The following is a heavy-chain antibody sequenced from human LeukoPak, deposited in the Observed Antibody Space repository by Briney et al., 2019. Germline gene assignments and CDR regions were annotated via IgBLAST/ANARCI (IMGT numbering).Heavy chain of an antibody. J-gene: IGHJ4*02. CDR1: GYSISSGYY. Sequence: SETLSLTCTVSGYSISSGYYWGWIRQPPGKGLEWIGSIDHSGSTYYNPSLKSRVTISVDTSKNQFSLKLSSVTAADTAVYYCARGGGPLQSFDYWGQGTLVTVSA. D-gene: IGHD4-11*01. V-gene: IGHV4-38-2*02. CDR3: ARGGGPLQSFDY. CDR2: IDHSGST.